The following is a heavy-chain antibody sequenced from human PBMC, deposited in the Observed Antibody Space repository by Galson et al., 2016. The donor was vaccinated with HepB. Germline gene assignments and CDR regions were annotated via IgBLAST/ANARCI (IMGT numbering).Heavy chain of an antibody. CDR2: ISYSGST. CDR1: GGSISSGGHY. Sequence: TLSLTCTVSGGSISSGGHYWNWIRQHPGKGLEWIGYISYSGSTYYNPSLKSRVTISVDTSMNQFSLKLSSVTAADTAVYYCTRVRRFVFAFDIWGQGTMVTVSS. D-gene: IGHD2-21*01. J-gene: IGHJ3*02. CDR3: TRVRRFVFAFDI. V-gene: IGHV4-31*03.